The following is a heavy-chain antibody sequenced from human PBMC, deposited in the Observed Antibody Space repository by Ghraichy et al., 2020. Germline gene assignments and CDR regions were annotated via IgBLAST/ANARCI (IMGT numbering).Heavy chain of an antibody. J-gene: IGHJ5*02. CDR3: SRGGGWYSGS. V-gene: IGHV3-7*03. Sequence: LSLTCAASGFAFSSTWMSWIRQAPGKGLEWVATLNEGGSDKYYVDSVKGRFTISRDNAKNSLYLQMISLRAEDTAVYYCSRGGGWYSGSWGQGTLVTVSS. CDR1: GFAFSSTW. D-gene: IGHD6-19*01. CDR2: LNEGGSDK.